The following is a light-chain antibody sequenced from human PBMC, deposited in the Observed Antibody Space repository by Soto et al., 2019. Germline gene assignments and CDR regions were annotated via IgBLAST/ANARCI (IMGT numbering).Light chain of an antibody. CDR3: QQYSSSRT. Sequence: EIVFTQSPGTLSLSPGERATLSCRASQSVSSSYLAWYQQKPGQAPRLLIYGASSRAAGIPDRFSGSESGTDFTLTISRLEPEDSAVYFCQQYSSSRTFGQGTKVGIK. CDR1: QSVSSSY. J-gene: IGKJ1*01. CDR2: GAS. V-gene: IGKV3-20*01.